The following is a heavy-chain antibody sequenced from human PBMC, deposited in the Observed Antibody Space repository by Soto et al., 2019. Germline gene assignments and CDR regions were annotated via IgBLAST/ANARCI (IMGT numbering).Heavy chain of an antibody. D-gene: IGHD2-2*02. V-gene: IGHV4-59*01. CDR3: ARVGDIVVVPAAIGVPAFDY. CDR2: IYYSGST. J-gene: IGHJ4*02. CDR1: GGSISSYY. Sequence: SETLSLTCTVSGGSISSYYWSWIRQPPGKGLEWIGYIYYSGSTNYNPSLKSRVTISVDTSKNQFSLKLSSVTAADTAVYYCARVGDIVVVPAAIGVPAFDYWGQGTLVTVSS.